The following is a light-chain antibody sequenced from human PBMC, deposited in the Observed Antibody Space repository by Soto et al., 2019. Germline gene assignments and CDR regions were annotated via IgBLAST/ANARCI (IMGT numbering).Light chain of an antibody. V-gene: IGKV3-11*01. J-gene: IGKJ5*01. CDR3: QQRSSWIT. Sequence: LVLTQSPGTLSLSPGETATLSCRASQSVSSNYLAWYQQKPGQAPRLLIYYASNRATGIPARFSGSGSGTDFSLTISSLEPEDYAVYYCQQRSSWITFGQGTRLEIK. CDR2: YAS. CDR1: QSVSSNY.